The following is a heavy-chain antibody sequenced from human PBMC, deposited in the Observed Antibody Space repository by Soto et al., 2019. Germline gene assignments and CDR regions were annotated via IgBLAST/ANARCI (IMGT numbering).Heavy chain of an antibody. CDR1: GGSVSSSSYY. D-gene: IGHD5-12*01. CDR2: VYYSGST. J-gene: IGHJ4*02. Sequence: SETLSLTCTVSGGSVSSSSYYWGWVRQPPGKGLEWIGSVYYSGSTYYNPSLESRVTISVDKSKNQFSLKLMSLSAADTAVYYCATNRGFDFYYFDSWGQGAQVTVSS. CDR3: ATNRGFDFYYFDS. V-gene: IGHV4-39*01.